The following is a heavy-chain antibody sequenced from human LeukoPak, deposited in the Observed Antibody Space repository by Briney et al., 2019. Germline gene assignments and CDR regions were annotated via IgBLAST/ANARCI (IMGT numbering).Heavy chain of an antibody. CDR3: ARAARDYYYYYMDV. J-gene: IGHJ6*03. V-gene: IGHV3-30*04. CDR2: ISYDGSNK. Sequence: GGSLRLSCAASGFTFSSYAMHWVRQAPGKGLEWVAVISYDGSNKYYADSMKGRFTISRDNSKNTLYLQMNSLRAEDTAVYYCARAARDYYYYYMDVWGKGTTVTVSS. CDR1: GFTFSSYA. D-gene: IGHD6-6*01.